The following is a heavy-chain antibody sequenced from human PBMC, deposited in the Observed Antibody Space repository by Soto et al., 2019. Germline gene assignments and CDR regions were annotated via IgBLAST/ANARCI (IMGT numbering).Heavy chain of an antibody. J-gene: IGHJ3*02. Sequence: QVQLQESGPGLVKPSETLSLTCTVSGGSISTYYWNWIRQSAGKGLEWIGRVYISGSTNYHPSLKSRVAMSVDTSNIQFSLTVTSVTAAETAVYYCARGGRDGFYIWGQVPMVTVSS. CDR2: VYISGST. V-gene: IGHV4-4*07. CDR3: ARGGRDGFYI. CDR1: GGSISTYY.